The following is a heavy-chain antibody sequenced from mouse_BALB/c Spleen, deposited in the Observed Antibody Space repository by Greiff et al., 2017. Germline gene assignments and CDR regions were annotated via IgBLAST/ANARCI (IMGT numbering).Heavy chain of an antibody. V-gene: IGHV14-3*02. Sequence: VQLQQSGAELVKPGASVKLSCTASGFTFNSSCMHWVKQRPGQGLEWIGRIDPANGNTKYDAKFQGKATITADTSSNTAYLQVSSLTSEDKAVYYCARDTSDHRFAYWGQGTLVTVSA. CDR3: ARDTSDHRFAY. J-gene: IGHJ3*01. CDR2: IDPANGNT. CDR1: GFTFNSSC. D-gene: IGHD3-2*01.